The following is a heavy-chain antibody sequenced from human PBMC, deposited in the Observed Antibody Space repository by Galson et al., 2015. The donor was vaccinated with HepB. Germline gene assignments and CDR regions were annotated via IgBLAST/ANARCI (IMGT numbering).Heavy chain of an antibody. CDR1: GYTFTGYY. J-gene: IGHJ4*02. CDR2: INPNTGNP. D-gene: IGHD5-12*01. CDR3: ARDRAVIVATSYYFDY. V-gene: IGHV7-4-1*02. Sequence: SVKVSCKASGYTFTGYYMHWVRQAPGQGLEWMGRINPNTGNPTYAQGFTGRFVFSLDTSVSTAYLQISSLKAEDTAVYYCARDRAVIVATSYYFDYWGQGTLVTVSS.